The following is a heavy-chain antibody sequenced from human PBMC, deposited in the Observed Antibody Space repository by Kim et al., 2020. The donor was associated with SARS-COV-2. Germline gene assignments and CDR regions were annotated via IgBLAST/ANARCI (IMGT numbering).Heavy chain of an antibody. D-gene: IGHD2-15*01. CDR3: ARLLGYCSGGSCYSRWFDP. CDR2: IDPSDSYT. V-gene: IGHV5-10-1*01. CDR1: GYSFTSYW. Sequence: GESLKISCKGSGYSFTSYWISWVRQMPGKGLEWMGRIDPSDSYTNYSPSFQGHVTISADKSISTAYLQWSSLKASDTAMYYCARLLGYCSGGSCYSRWFDPWGQGTMVTVSS. J-gene: IGHJ5*02.